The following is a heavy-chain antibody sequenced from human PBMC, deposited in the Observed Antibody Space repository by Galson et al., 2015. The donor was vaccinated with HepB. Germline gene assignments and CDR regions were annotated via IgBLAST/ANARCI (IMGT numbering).Heavy chain of an antibody. CDR1: GFTFSSYA. J-gene: IGHJ6*03. V-gene: IGHV3-30-3*01. Sequence: SLRLSCAASGFTFSSYAMHWVRQAPGKGLEWVAVISYDGSNKYYADSVKGRSTTSRDNSKNTLYLQMNSLRAEDTAVYYCARDGEDIVAVPAAHYYYYYMDVWGQGTTVAVSS. CDR3: ARDGEDIVAVPAAHYYYYYMDV. D-gene: IGHD2-2*01. CDR2: ISYDGSNK.